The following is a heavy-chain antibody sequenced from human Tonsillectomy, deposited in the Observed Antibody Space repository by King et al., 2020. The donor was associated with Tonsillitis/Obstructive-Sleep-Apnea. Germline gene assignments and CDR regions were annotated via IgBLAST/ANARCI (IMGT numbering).Heavy chain of an antibody. Sequence: VQLVESGGGLVQPGRSLRLSCAASGFTFDDYAMHWVRQAPGKXLEWVSGISWNSGSIDYADSVXGRFTIXXGNAKXSLHLQMNSXEAEDTALYYCAKXFPLXGXGSNGPFDIWGQXXXVTVSS. J-gene: IGHJ3*02. CDR3: AKXFPLXGXGSNGPFDI. D-gene: IGHD3-10*01. V-gene: IGHV3-9*01. CDR1: GFTFDDYA. CDR2: ISWNSGSI.